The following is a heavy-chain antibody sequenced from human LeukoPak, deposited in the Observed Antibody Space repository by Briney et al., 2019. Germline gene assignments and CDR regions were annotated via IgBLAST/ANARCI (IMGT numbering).Heavy chain of an antibody. CDR2: ISAYNGNT. Sequence: EASVKVSCKASGYTFTSYGISWVRQAPGQGLEWMGWISAYNGNTNYAQKLQGRVTMTTDTSTSTAYMELRSLRSDDTAVYYCARDDWDYDYVWGSYRYLGAFDIWGQGTMVTVSS. CDR1: GYTFTSYG. CDR3: ARDDWDYDYVWGSYRYLGAFDI. D-gene: IGHD3-16*02. V-gene: IGHV1-18*01. J-gene: IGHJ3*02.